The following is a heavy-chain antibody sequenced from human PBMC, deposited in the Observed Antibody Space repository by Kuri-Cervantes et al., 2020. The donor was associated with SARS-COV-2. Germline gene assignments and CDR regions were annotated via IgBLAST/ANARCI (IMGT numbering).Heavy chain of an antibody. J-gene: IGHJ3*02. CDR2: IYYSGST. D-gene: IGHD3-10*01. V-gene: IGHV4-28*03. CDR3: ARARMVRGVNGAFDI. Sequence: SETLSLTCAVSGYSISSSNWWGWIRQPPGKGLAWIGYIYYSGSTYYNPSLKSRVTMSVDTSKNQFSLKLSSVTAADTAVYYCARARMVRGVNGAFDIWGQGTMVTVSS. CDR1: GYSISSSNW.